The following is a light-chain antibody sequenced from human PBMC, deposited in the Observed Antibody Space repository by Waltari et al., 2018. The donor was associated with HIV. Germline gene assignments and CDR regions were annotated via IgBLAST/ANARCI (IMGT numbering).Light chain of an antibody. CDR1: QDISNY. CDR3: QQYDNLAPIT. J-gene: IGKJ5*01. V-gene: IGKV1-33*01. Sequence: DIQMTQSPSSLSTSVVDIATNTCQASQDISNYLNWYQQKPGKAPKLLIYDASNLETGVPSRFSGSGSGTDFTFTISSLQPEDIATYYCQQYDNLAPITFGQGTRLEIK. CDR2: DAS.